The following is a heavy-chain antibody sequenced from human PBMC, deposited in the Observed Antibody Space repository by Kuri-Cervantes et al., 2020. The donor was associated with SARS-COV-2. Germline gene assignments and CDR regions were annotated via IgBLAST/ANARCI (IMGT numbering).Heavy chain of an antibody. V-gene: IGHV3-48*02. CDR2: ISSSSSTI. J-gene: IGHJ6*02. CDR3: ARDGSREGYYGMDV. CDR1: GFTFSSYS. Sequence: GGSLRLSCAASGFTFSSYSMNWVRQAPGKGLEWVSYISSSSSTIYYADSVKGRFTISRDNAKNSLYLQMNSLRDEDTAVHYCARDGSREGYYGMDVWGQGTTVTVSS. D-gene: IGHD3-10*01.